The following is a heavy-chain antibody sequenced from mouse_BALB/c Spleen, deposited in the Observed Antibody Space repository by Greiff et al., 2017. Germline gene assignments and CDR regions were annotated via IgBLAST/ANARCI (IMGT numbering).Heavy chain of an antibody. D-gene: IGHD1-2*01. CDR2: ISSGGSYT. V-gene: IGHV5-9-4*01. CDR3: ARDHFYGPGYFDY. J-gene: IGHJ2*01. Sequence: EVKLVESGGGLVKPGGSLKLSCAASGFTFSSYAMSWVRQSPEKRLEWVAEISSGGSYTYYPDTVTGRFTISRDNAKNTLYLEMSSLRSEDTAMYYCARDHFYGPGYFDYWGQGTTLTVSS. CDR1: GFTFSSYA.